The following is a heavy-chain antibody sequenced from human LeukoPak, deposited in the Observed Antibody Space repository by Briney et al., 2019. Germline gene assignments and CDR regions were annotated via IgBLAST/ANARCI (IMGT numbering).Heavy chain of an antibody. CDR1: GGSISSYY. D-gene: IGHD5-24*01. CDR2: IYYSGNT. J-gene: IGHJ4*02. CDR3: ARGAMTTTSTFDY. Sequence: SETLSLTCTVSGGSISSYYWSWIRQPPGKGLEWIGYIYYSGNTNYNPSLKSRVTLSVDTSKNQFSLKLSSVTAADTAVYYCARGAMTTTSTFDYWGQGTLVTVSS. V-gene: IGHV4-59*13.